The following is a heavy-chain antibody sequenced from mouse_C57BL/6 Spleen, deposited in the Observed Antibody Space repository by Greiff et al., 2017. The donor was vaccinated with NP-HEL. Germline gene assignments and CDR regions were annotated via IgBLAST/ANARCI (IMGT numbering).Heavy chain of an antibody. J-gene: IGHJ3*01. CDR1: GFTFSSYA. CDR3: ARDRGNYDYDGRAWFAY. CDR2: ISDGGSYT. Sequence: EVQLQQSGGGLVKPGGSLKLSCAASGFTFSSYAMSWVRQTPEKRLEWVATISDGGSYTYYPDNVKGRFTISRDNAKNNLYLQMSHLKSEDTAMYYCARDRGNYDYDGRAWFAYWGQGTLVTVSA. V-gene: IGHV5-4*01. D-gene: IGHD2-4*01.